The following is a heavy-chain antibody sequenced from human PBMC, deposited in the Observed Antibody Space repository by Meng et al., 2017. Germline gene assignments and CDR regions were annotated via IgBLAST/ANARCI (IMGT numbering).Heavy chain of an antibody. V-gene: IGHV2-5*01. J-gene: IGHJ4*02. CDR3: AHSGYYDSSGYYYFDY. CDR1: GFSLSTSGVG. D-gene: IGHD3-22*01. Sequence: SGPTLVKPTQTLTLTCTLSGFSLSTSGVGVGWIRQPPGKALEWLALIYWNDDKRYSPSLKSRLTITKDTSKNQVVLTMTNMDPVDTATYYCAHSGYYDSSGYYYFDYWGQGTLVTVSS. CDR2: IYWNDDK.